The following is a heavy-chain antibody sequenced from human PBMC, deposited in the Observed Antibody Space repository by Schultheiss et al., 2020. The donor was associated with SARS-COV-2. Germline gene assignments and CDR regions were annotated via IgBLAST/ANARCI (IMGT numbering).Heavy chain of an antibody. CDR1: GFTFSNAW. J-gene: IGHJ4*02. CDR3: ATVPLEWLFFDY. D-gene: IGHD3-3*01. V-gene: IGHV3-15*07. CDR2: IKSKTDGGTT. Sequence: GESLKISCAASGFTFSNAWMNWVRQAPGKGLEWVGRIKSKTDGGTTDYAAPVKGRFTISRDDSKNTLYLQMNSLKTEDTAVYYCATVPLEWLFFDYWGQGTLVTVSS.